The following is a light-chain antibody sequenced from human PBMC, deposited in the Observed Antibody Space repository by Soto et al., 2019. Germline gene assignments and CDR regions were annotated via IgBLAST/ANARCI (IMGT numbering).Light chain of an antibody. CDR3: CAFTSAGTWV. CDR2: EVN. Sequence: QSALTQPASVSGSPGQSITISCTGTSSDIGGYNYVSWYQQHPGKAPKLMIYEVNNRPSGISNRFSGSKSGNTASLTMSGLQAEDEADYYCCAFTSAGTWVFGGGTKLTVL. V-gene: IGLV2-14*01. CDR1: SSDIGGYNY. J-gene: IGLJ3*02.